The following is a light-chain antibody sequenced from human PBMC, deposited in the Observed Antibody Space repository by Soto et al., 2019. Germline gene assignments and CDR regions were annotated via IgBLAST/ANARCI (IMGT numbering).Light chain of an antibody. CDR3: CSYAGRYTYV. J-gene: IGLJ1*01. CDR1: NIGSRS. CDR2: DDS. V-gene: IGLV3-21*02. Sequence: SYELTQPPSVSVAPGQTASISCGENNIGSRSVHWYQQKPGQAPVLVVHDDSDRPAGVPDRFSGSKSGNTASLTISGLQTEDEADYYCCSYAGRYTYVFGTGTKVTVL.